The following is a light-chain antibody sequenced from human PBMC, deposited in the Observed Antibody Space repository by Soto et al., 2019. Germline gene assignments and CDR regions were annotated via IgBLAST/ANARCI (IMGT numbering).Light chain of an antibody. CDR3: QQSNSFPRT. CDR1: QGISSR. Sequence: DIQMTQSPSSVSASVGDRVTITCRASQGISSRLALYQQKPGKAPNLLIYAASSLQSGVPSRFSGSGSETDFTLTIGSLQPEDFATYYCQQSNSFPRTFGGGTKVEIK. J-gene: IGKJ4*01. CDR2: AAS. V-gene: IGKV1-12*01.